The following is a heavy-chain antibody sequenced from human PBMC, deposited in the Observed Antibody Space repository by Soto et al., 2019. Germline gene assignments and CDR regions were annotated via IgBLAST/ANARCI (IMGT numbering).Heavy chain of an antibody. V-gene: IGHV4-31*03. CDR1: GGSISSGTSY. D-gene: IGHD3-16*01. CDR3: ARPPQTPWSLGVPLPYFFDY. Sequence: SETLSLTCTVSGGSISSGTSYWSWIRQRPGKGLEWIGYIFYSGSFYYTPSLRGRVMILAGTSKNQFTLRLSSVTAADTAVYYCARPPQTPWSLGVPLPYFFDYWGREALVPVSS. CDR2: IFYSGSF. J-gene: IGHJ4*02.